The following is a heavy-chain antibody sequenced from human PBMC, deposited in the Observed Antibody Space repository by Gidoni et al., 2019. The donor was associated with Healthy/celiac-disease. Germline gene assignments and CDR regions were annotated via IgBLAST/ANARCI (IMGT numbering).Heavy chain of an antibody. Sequence: QVQLVDSGGGVVQPGRSLRLSCAASGFPFRSYAMHWVRQAPGKGLEWVAVISYDGSNKYYADSVKGRFTISRDNSKNTLYLQMNSLRAEDTAVYYCARDHDYYDSSGYYYVGVYWGQGTLVTVSS. CDR1: GFPFRSYA. D-gene: IGHD3-22*01. CDR2: ISYDGSNK. CDR3: ARDHDYYDSSGYYYVGVY. J-gene: IGHJ4*02. V-gene: IGHV3-30-3*01.